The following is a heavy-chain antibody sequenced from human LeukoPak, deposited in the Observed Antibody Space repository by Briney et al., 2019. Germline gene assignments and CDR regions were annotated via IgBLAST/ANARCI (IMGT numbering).Heavy chain of an antibody. Sequence: AVTVSCKASGGTFSSYAISWVRQAPGQGLEWMGGIIPIFGTANYAQKFQGRVTITTYESTSTAYMELSSLRSEATAVYYCARELISGYDRGAYFDYWGQGTLVTVSS. CDR3: ARELISGYDRGAYFDY. V-gene: IGHV1-69*05. J-gene: IGHJ4*02. CDR2: IIPIFGTA. CDR1: GGTFSSYA. D-gene: IGHD5-12*01.